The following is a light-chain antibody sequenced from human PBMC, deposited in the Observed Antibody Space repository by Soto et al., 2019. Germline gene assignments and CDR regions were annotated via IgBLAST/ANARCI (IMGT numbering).Light chain of an antibody. CDR3: QTWGSGIQV. CDR2: LNSDGSH. J-gene: IGLJ1*01. CDR1: SGHSSYA. Sequence: QSVLTQSPSPSASLGASVKLTCTLSSGHSSYAIAWHQQQPEKGPRYLMKLNSDGSHSKGDGIPDRFSGSSSGAEHYLTISSLQSEDEADYYCQTWGSGIQVFGTGTKVTVL. V-gene: IGLV4-69*01.